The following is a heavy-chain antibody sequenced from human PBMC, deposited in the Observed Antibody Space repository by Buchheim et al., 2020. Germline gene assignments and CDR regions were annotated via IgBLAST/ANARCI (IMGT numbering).Heavy chain of an antibody. D-gene: IGHD6-13*01. V-gene: IGHV4-59*08. CDR3: RGIAAANYYYYYGMDV. J-gene: IGHJ6*02. CDR2: IYYSGST. CDR1: GGSISSYY. Sequence: QVQLQESGPGLVKPSETLSLTCTVSGGSISSYYWSWIRQPPGKGLEWIGYIYYSGSTNYNPSLKSRVTTSVDTSKNQLSLKLSSVTAADTAVYYCRGIAAANYYYYYGMDVWGQGTT.